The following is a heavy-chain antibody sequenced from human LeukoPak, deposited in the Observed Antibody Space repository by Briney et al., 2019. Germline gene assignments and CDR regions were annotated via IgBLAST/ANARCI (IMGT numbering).Heavy chain of an antibody. CDR1: GFIFSDHY. CDR2: TRNEANIYTT. V-gene: IGHV3-72*01. J-gene: IGHJ3*02. D-gene: IGHD1-26*01. Sequence: GGSLRLSCAASGFIFSDHYMDWVRQAPEKGLEWVGRTRNEANIYTTKYAASVKGRFTISRDDSKNSQYLQMNSLKTEDTAVYYCASPVGATTVRAFDIWGQGTMVTVSS. CDR3: ASPVGATTVRAFDI.